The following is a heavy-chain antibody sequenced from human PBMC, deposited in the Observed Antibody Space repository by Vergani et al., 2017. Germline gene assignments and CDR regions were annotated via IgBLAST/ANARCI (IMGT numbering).Heavy chain of an antibody. D-gene: IGHD4-17*01. Sequence: VQLQESGPGLVKTAPTLSITCTVSGGYINSGGYYWSWIRPTPGKDLEWIGYIYCSGRTYYNPFLMSRVTISVDTYQNQFSLKLSSVTAADTAVYYCARGTPYCDYVFSWGLDDWGQGTLVTVSS. J-gene: IGHJ4*02. V-gene: IGHV4-31*03. CDR1: GGYINSGGYY. CDR3: ARGTPYCDYVFSWGLDD. CDR2: IYCSGRT.